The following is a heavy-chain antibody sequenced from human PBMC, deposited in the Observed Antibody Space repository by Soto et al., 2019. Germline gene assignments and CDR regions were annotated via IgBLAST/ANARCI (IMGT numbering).Heavy chain of an antibody. Sequence: QVQLVQSGAEVKKPGSSVKVSCKASGGTFSSYAISWVRQAPGQGLEWMGGIIPIFGTANYAQKFQGRVTITADESTSKAYMELSSLRSEDTAVYYCARGPPATSMTAVAGDYWGQGTLVTVSS. V-gene: IGHV1-69*01. CDR1: GGTFSSYA. CDR3: ARGPPATSMTAVAGDY. CDR2: IIPIFGTA. J-gene: IGHJ4*02. D-gene: IGHD6-19*01.